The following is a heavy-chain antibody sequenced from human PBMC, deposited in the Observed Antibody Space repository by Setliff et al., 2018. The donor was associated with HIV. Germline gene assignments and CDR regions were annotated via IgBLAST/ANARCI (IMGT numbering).Heavy chain of an antibody. D-gene: IGHD3-16*01. V-gene: IGHV1-46*02. CDR1: GYRFNTYG. CDR2: INPSSGIA. CDR3: SRGRDMETGMLSERGDI. J-gene: IGHJ3*02. Sequence: GASVKVSCKASGYRFNTYGISWVRQAPGQGLEWIGIINPSSGIASYTQKVQDRVTLTRDTSTRTVYMELRSLTSDDTAVYFCSRGRDMETGMLSERGDIWGQGTMVTVSS.